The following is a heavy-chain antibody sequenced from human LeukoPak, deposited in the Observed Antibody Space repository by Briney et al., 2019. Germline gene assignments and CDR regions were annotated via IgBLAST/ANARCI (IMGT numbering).Heavy chain of an antibody. J-gene: IGHJ4*02. Sequence: TSETPSLTCAVYGGSFSGYYWNWIRQPPGKGLEWIGEINHSGSTNYNPSLKSRVTISVDTSRNQFSLKLSSVTAADTAVYYCARARGYDYYYWGQGTLVTVSS. CDR1: GGSFSGYY. CDR3: ARARGYDYYY. CDR2: INHSGST. V-gene: IGHV4-34*01. D-gene: IGHD5-12*01.